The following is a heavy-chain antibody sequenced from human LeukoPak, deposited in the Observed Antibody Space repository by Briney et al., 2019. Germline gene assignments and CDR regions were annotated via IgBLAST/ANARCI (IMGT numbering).Heavy chain of an antibody. J-gene: IGHJ4*02. CDR1: GFTFSNYA. D-gene: IGHD1-26*01. CDR2: ISGSGITT. CDR3: AKERREQSRDNYFDC. V-gene: IGHV3-23*01. Sequence: GGPLRLSCVASGFTFSNYAMSWVRLAPGRGLEWVSVISGSGITTFYADSVKGRFTISRDNSKNTLYLQMNSLRAEDTAVYYCAKERREQSRDNYFDCWGQGTLVTVSS.